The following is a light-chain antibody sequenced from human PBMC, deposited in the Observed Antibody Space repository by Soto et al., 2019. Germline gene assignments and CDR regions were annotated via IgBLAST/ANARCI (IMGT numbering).Light chain of an antibody. V-gene: IGKV3-20*01. J-gene: IGKJ5*01. Sequence: EIVLTQSPGTLSLSPGEGATLSCRASQGVSSSYLGWYQQKRGQAPRLLIYGASSRATGIPDRFRGSGSGTDFTLTISRLEPEDFATYYCQQANSFPHTFGQGTRLEI. CDR3: QQANSFPHT. CDR2: GAS. CDR1: QGVSSSY.